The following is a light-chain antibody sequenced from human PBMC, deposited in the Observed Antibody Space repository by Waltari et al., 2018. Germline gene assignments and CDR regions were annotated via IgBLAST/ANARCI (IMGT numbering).Light chain of an antibody. CDR3: QTGGHGTWV. CDR2: VNSDGSH. CDR1: SGHSTNI. J-gene: IGLJ3*02. Sequence: QLVLPQSPSASASLGASVKLPCTLSSGHSTNIIAWLQQQPEKGPRYLMNVNSDGSHNKGVGIPDRFSGSSSGAERYLTISSLQSEDEADYYCQTGGHGTWVFGGGTRLTVL. V-gene: IGLV4-69*01.